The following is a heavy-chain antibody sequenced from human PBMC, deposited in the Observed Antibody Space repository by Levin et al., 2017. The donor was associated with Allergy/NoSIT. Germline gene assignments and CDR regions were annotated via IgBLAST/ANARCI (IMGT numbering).Heavy chain of an antibody. CDR2: ISAFNGNR. D-gene: IGHD1-26*01. CDR3: ARSGSGSYVPPPY. J-gene: IGHJ4*02. CDR1: GYIFNSYG. V-gene: IGHV1-18*01. Sequence: VASVKVSCKASGYIFNSYGIAWVRQAPGQGLEWMGWISAFNGNRNYAQKFQGRVTMTTDTSTSTAYMELRSLSSDDTAVYYCARSGSGSYVPPPYWGQGTQVTVS.